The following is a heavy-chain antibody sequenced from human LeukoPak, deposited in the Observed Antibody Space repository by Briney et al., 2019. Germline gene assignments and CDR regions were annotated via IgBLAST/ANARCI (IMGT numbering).Heavy chain of an antibody. CDR3: AKDRAFGQFLWGNDY. D-gene: IGHD3-10*01. J-gene: IGHJ4*02. Sequence: PGGSLRLSCAASGFIFSTYGMHWVRQAPGKGLEWVAVIRNDGSDKYYAVSVKGRFTISRDNSKNTLYSQMNSLRAEDTALYYCAKDRAFGQFLWGNDYWGQGTLVTVSS. CDR2: IRNDGSDK. CDR1: GFIFSTYG. V-gene: IGHV3-30*02.